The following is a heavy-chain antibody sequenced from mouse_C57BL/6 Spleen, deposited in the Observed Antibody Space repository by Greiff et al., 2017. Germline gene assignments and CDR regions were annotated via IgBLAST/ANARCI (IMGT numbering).Heavy chain of an antibody. J-gene: IGHJ3*01. V-gene: IGHV1-52*01. Sequence: VQLQQPGAELVRPGSSVKLSCKASGYTFTSYWMHWVKQRPIQGLEWIGNIDPSDSETHYNQKFKDKATLTVDKSSSTAYMQLSSLTSEDSAVDYCARGGYYGNSFAYWGQGTLVTVSA. CDR1: GYTFTSYW. CDR2: IDPSDSET. CDR3: ARGGYYGNSFAY. D-gene: IGHD2-1*01.